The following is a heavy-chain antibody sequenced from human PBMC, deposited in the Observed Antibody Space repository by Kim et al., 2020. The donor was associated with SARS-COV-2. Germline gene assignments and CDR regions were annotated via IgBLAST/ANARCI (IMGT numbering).Heavy chain of an antibody. D-gene: IGHD2-2*01. CDR2: ISSESTTI. CDR1: GFTFRTYT. Sequence: GGSLRLSCAASGFTFRTYTMNWVRQAPGKGLEWVSYISSESTTIHYSDSVKGRFTVSRDNARNSLSLLMNSLRHEDTAVYYCVRESAVAFDIWGQGTMVTVSS. V-gene: IGHV3-48*02. J-gene: IGHJ3*02. CDR3: VRESAVAFDI.